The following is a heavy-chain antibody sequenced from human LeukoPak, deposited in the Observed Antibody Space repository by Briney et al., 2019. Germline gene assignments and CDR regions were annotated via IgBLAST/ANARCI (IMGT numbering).Heavy chain of an antibody. D-gene: IGHD3-10*01. V-gene: IGHV1-2*06. CDR3: ARVRYGSGSYYFDY. J-gene: IGHJ4*02. CDR2: INPNSGGT. CDR1: GYTFTSYG. Sequence: ASVKVSCKASGYTFTSYGISWVRQAPGQGLEWMGRINPNSGGTNYAQKFQGRVTMTRDTSISTAYMELSRLRSDDTAVYYCARVRYGSGSYYFDYWGQGTLVTVSS.